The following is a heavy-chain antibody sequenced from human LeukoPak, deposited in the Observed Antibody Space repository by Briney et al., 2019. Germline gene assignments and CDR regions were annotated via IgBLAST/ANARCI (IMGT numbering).Heavy chain of an antibody. V-gene: IGHV1-69*06. CDR3: ARILNYCSSTSCFFYYYYMDV. CDR2: IIPIFGTA. Sequence: SVEVSCKASGGTFSSYAISWVRQAPGQGLEWMGRIIPIFGTANYAQKFQGRVTITADKSTSTAYMELSSLRSEDTAVYYCARILNYCSSTSCFFYYYYMDVWGKGTTVTVSS. D-gene: IGHD2-2*01. CDR1: GGTFSSYA. J-gene: IGHJ6*03.